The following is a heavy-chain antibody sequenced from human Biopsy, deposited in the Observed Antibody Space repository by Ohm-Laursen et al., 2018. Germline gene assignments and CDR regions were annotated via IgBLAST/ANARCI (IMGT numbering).Heavy chain of an antibody. V-gene: IGHV3-7*01. Sequence: SLRLSCAASGVTLSGYGMNWVRQAPGKGLEWVANIKRDGSQSNHADSVKGRFTISRDNAKNSLYLQMNGLRAEDTAVYYCTRDTTYYAGTTYYDALDVWGQGTTVTVSS. CDR3: TRDTTYYAGTTYYDALDV. J-gene: IGHJ3*01. D-gene: IGHD2/OR15-2a*01. CDR2: IKRDGSQS. CDR1: GVTLSGYG.